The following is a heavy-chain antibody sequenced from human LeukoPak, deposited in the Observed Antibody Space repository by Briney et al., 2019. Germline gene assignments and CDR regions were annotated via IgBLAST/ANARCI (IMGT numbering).Heavy chain of an antibody. CDR2: ISGSGGST. Sequence: GGSLRLSCAASGFTFSSYAMSWVRQAPGKGLEWVSAISGSGGSTYYADSGKGRFTISRDNSQNTLYLQMNSLRAEDTAVYYCAKADMVRGVTLKFDYWGQGTLVTVSS. CDR3: AKADMVRGVTLKFDY. CDR1: GFTFSSYA. V-gene: IGHV3-23*01. D-gene: IGHD3-10*01. J-gene: IGHJ4*02.